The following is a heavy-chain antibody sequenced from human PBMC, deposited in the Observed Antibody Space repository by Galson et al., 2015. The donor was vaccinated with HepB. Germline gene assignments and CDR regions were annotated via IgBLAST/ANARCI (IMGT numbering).Heavy chain of an antibody. Sequence: QSGAEVKKPGESLRISCKGSGYSFTSYWISWVRQMPGKSLEWMGRIDPSDSYSNYSPSFQGHVTISADKSSSTTYLQWSSLKASDTAMYYCARHDYYDTSGSCDAFDIWGRGTMVTVSS. CDR1: GYSFTSYW. CDR2: IDPSDSYS. CDR3: ARHDYYDTSGSCDAFDI. V-gene: IGHV5-10-1*01. D-gene: IGHD3-22*01. J-gene: IGHJ3*02.